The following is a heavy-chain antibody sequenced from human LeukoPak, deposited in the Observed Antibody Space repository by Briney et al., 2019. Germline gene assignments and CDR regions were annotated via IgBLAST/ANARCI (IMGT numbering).Heavy chain of an antibody. CDR1: GYTFTINH. V-gene: IGHV1-46*01. Sequence: ASVKISCKASGYTFTINHIHWVRQAPGQGLEWMGVINPSGDSTTYAQNFQGRVTMTRDTSTSTVYMELRSLRSEDTAIYYCAKLATSDTGETYWGQGTLVTVSS. CDR2: INPSGDST. J-gene: IGHJ4*02. D-gene: IGHD3-16*01. CDR3: AKLATSDTGETY.